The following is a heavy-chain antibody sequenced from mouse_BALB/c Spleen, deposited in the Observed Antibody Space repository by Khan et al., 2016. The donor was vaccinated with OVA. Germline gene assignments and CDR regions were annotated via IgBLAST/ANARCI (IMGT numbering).Heavy chain of an antibody. V-gene: IGHV1S34*01. J-gene: IGHJ4*01. Sequence: LVKTGASVKISCKASGYSFTGYYMHWGKQSHGKSLEWIGYISCYTGAIRYNQKFKGKATFTVDTSSSTAYMQFNSLTSEDSAVYYCARGNLYAMDYWGQGTSVTVSS. CDR1: GYSFTGYY. CDR2: ISCYTGAI. CDR3: ARGNLYAMDY. D-gene: IGHD2-1*01.